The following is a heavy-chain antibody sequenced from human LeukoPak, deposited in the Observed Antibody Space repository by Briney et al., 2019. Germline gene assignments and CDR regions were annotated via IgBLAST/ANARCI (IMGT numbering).Heavy chain of an antibody. Sequence: PSETLSLTCTVSGGSISSSSYYWGWIRQPPGKGLEWIGGIYYSGSTYYNPSLKSRVTISVDTSKDQFSLKLSSVTAADTAVYYCARHGHGNWFDPWGQGTLVTVSS. CDR2: IYYSGST. J-gene: IGHJ5*02. CDR1: GGSISSSSYY. CDR3: ARHGHGNWFDP. V-gene: IGHV4-39*01.